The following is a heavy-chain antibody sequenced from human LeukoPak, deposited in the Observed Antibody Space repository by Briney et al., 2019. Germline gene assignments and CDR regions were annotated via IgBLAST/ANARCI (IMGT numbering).Heavy chain of an antibody. Sequence: GGSLRLSCAASGFTFSSYWMHWVRQAPGKGLVWVSRINSDGSSTSYADSVKGRFTISRDNSKNTLYLQMNSLRAEDTAVYYCARGSSSWYESDAHFDYWGQGTLVTVSS. V-gene: IGHV3-74*01. CDR1: GFTFSSYW. D-gene: IGHD6-13*01. CDR2: INSDGSST. CDR3: ARGSSSWYESDAHFDY. J-gene: IGHJ4*02.